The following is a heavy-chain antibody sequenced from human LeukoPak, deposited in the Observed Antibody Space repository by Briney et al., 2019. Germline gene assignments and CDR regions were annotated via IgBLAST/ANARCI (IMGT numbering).Heavy chain of an antibody. CDR2: ISYDGSNK. J-gene: IGHJ4*02. V-gene: IGHV3-30*18. Sequence: GGSLRLSCAASGFTFSSSGMHWVRQAPGKGLEWVAMISYDGSNKYFADSVKGRFTISRDNSKNTLYLQMDSLRAEDTAVYYCAKDNTYYYGSGSYYFYFDYWGQGTLVTVSS. CDR1: GFTFSSSG. D-gene: IGHD3-10*01. CDR3: AKDNTYYYGSGSYYFYFDY.